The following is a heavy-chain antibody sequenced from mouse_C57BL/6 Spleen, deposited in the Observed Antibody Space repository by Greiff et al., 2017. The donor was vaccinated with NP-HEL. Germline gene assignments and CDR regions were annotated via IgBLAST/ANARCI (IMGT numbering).Heavy chain of an antibody. D-gene: IGHD1-1*01. Sequence: EVNVVESGGGLVKPGGSLKLSCAASGFTFSSYAMSWVRQTPEKRLEWVATISDGGSYTYYPDNVKGRFTISRDSAKNNLYLQMSHLKSEDTAMYYCARGTIYYYGSGGNYFDYWGQGTTLTVSS. J-gene: IGHJ2*01. CDR1: GFTFSSYA. CDR2: ISDGGSYT. V-gene: IGHV5-4*03. CDR3: ARGTIYYYGSGGNYFDY.